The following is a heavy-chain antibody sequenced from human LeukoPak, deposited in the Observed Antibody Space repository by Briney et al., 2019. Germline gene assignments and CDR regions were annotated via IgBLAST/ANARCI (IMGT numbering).Heavy chain of an antibody. CDR1: GYSFTSYW. CDR3: ARVRPQDAFDI. V-gene: IGHV5-51*01. J-gene: IGHJ3*02. CDR2: IYPGDSET. Sequence: GESLKISCKGSGYSFTSYWIGWVRQMPGKGLEWMGIIYPGDSETRYSPSFQGQVTISADKSISTAYLQWSSLKASDTAMYCCARVRPQDAFDIWGQGTMVTVSS.